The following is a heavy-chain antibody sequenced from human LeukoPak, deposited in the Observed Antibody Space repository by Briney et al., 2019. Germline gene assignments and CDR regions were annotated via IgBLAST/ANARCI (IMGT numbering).Heavy chain of an antibody. D-gene: IGHD4-17*01. CDR2: IYYTGTT. V-gene: IGHV4-59*01. Sequence: PSETLSLTCPISGDSTNTYFWSWIRQPPGKGLEWIGYIYYTGTTNYNPSLKSRVTISVDTSKNQFSLKVSSVTAADTGVYYCASKSTDHGELRFDYWGQGTLVTVSS. J-gene: IGHJ4*02. CDR3: ASKSTDHGELRFDY. CDR1: GDSTNTYF.